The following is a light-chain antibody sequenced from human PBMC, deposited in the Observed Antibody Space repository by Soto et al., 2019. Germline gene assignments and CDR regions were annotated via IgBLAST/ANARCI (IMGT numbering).Light chain of an antibody. CDR3: QQYNSYPYT. CDR1: QSISSW. CDR2: DAS. V-gene: IGKV1-5*01. J-gene: IGKJ2*01. Sequence: DIQITQSPSTLSASVGDRVTIPFRASQSISSWLAWYQQKPGKAPKLLIYDASSLESGVPSRFSGSGSGTEFTLTISSLQPDDFATYYCQQYNSYPYTFGQGTKLEIK.